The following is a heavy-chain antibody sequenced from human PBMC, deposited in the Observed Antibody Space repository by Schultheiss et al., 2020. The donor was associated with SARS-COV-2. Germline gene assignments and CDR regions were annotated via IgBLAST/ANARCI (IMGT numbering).Heavy chain of an antibody. V-gene: IGHV4-59*01. D-gene: IGHD6-13*01. CDR3: ARGAADPGSYYFDY. CDR1: GGSIHTNY. Sequence: SETLSLTCTVSGGSIHTNYWSWIRQPPRKGLEWIGYMYYSGSSNYNPSLKSRVTLSVDTSKNQFSLKLSSVTAADTAVYYCARGAADPGSYYFDYWGQGTLVTVSS. CDR2: MYYSGSS. J-gene: IGHJ4*02.